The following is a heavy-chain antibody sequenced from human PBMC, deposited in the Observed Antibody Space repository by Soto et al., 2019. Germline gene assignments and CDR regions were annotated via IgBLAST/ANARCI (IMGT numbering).Heavy chain of an antibody. Sequence: AVKVSCKASVGTFSSYAISWVRQAPGQGLEWMGGIIPIFGTANYAQKFQGRGTITADESTSTAYMELSSLRSEDTAVYYCARDSGVAGSYNTTTYNWFYPWG. D-gene: IGHD1-26*01. CDR2: IIPIFGTA. J-gene: IGHJ5*02. CDR1: VGTFSSYA. CDR3: ARDSGVAGSYNTTTYNWFYP. V-gene: IGHV1-69*13.